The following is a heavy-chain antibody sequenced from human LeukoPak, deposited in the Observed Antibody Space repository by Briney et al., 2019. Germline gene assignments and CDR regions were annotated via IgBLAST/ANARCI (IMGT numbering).Heavy chain of an antibody. Sequence: SETLSLTCTVSGGSISSSSYYWGWIRQPPGKGLEWIGSIYYSGSTYYNPSLKSRVTISVDTSKNQFSLKLSSVTAADTAVYYCARVGGDYGDNSPYYNWFDPWGQGTLVTVSS. J-gene: IGHJ5*02. CDR2: IYYSGST. V-gene: IGHV4-39*07. CDR3: ARVGGDYGDNSPYYNWFDP. CDR1: GGSISSSSYY. D-gene: IGHD4-23*01.